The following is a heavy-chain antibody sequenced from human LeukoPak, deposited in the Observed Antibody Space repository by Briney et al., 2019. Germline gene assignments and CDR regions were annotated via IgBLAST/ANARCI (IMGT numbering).Heavy chain of an antibody. CDR2: ISGSGGST. Sequence: PGGSLSLSCAASGFTFSSYAMSWVRQAPGKGLEWVSAISGSGGSTYYADSVKGRFTTSRDNAKNSLYLQMNSLRPEDTAVYFCTRDIRLTTDRDAFDIWGQGTMVTVSS. V-gene: IGHV3-23*01. CDR1: GFTFSSYA. D-gene: IGHD1-14*01. CDR3: TRDIRLTTDRDAFDI. J-gene: IGHJ3*02.